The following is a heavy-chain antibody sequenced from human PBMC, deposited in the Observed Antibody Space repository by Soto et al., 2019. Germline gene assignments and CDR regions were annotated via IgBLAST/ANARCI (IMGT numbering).Heavy chain of an antibody. CDR1: GFTFSSYS. J-gene: IGHJ6*02. CDR2: ISGSSSYI. D-gene: IGHD2-8*01. CDR3: AILMVYAKTFYYYYGMDV. Sequence: PGGSLRLSCAASGFTFSSYSMNWVRQAPGKGLEWVSSISGSSSYIYYADSVKGRFTISRDNSKNTLYLQMNSLRAEDTAVYYCAILMVYAKTFYYYYGMDVWGQGTTGTVSS. V-gene: IGHV3-21*01.